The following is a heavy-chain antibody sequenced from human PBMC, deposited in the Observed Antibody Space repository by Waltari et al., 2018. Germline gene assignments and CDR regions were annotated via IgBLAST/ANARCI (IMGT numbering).Heavy chain of an antibody. Sequence: QVQLHESGPGLVQPSETLSLSCSVSGDSVVSNYWSWIRQSAGKGMEWIGRIYVGGTTNYNPARSGRVSMSVDMSKNQIFLKIMSVTAAETGGYYCARETRHGDWFDPWGQGTLVTVSS. CDR1: GDSVVSNY. V-gene: IGHV4-4*07. CDR2: IYVGGTT. D-gene: IGHD3-16*01. CDR3: ARETRHGDWFDP. J-gene: IGHJ5*02.